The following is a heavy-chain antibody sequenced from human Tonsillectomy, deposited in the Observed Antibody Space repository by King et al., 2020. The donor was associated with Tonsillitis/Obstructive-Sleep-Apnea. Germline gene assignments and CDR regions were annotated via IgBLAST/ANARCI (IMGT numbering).Heavy chain of an antibody. CDR1: GFAFDDYA. CDR3: GTDRLTQWYSFYTDV. J-gene: IGHJ6*03. V-gene: IGHV3-9*01. Sequence: VQLVESGGGLVQSGRSLRLSCAASGFAFDDYAMHWVRQAPGKGLEGVSSSSWNSGNIVYADSVKGRFTISRDNVKNSLYLQMNSLRAEDTALYYSGTDRLTQWYSFYTDVWGKGITVTVSS. D-gene: IGHD6-19*01. CDR2: SSWNSGNI.